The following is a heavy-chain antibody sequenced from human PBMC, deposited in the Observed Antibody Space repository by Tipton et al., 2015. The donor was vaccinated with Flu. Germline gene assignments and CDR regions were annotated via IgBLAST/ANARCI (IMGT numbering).Heavy chain of an antibody. J-gene: IGHJ3*02. D-gene: IGHD2-8*02. CDR1: GGSISSSSYY. CDR2: IYYSGST. V-gene: IGHV4-39*07. Sequence: TLSLTCTVSGGSISSSSYYWGWIRQPPGKGLEWIGSIYYSGSTYYNPSLKSRVTISVDTSKNQFSRKLSSVTAADTAVYYCARDSQDYTGAFDIWGQGTMVTVSS. CDR3: ARDSQDYTGAFDI.